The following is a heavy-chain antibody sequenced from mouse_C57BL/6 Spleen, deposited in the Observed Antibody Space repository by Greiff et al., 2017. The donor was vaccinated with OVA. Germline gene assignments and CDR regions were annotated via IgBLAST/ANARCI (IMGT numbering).Heavy chain of an antibody. D-gene: IGHD1-1*01. J-gene: IGHJ2*01. CDR1: GYTFTEYT. CDR2: FYPGSGSI. CDR3: ARHEEEIYYYGSSYGYFDY. Sequence: QVQLKQSGAELVKPGASVKLSCKASGYTFTEYTIHWVKQRSGQGLEWIGWFYPGSGSIKYNEKFKDKATLTADKSSSTVYMELSRLTSEDSAVYFCARHEEEIYYYGSSYGYFDYWGQGTTLTVSS. V-gene: IGHV1-62-2*01.